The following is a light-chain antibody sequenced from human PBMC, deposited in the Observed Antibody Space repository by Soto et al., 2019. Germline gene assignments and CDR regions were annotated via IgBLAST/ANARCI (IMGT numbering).Light chain of an antibody. CDR1: QSTNSF. CDR3: QQYNNWPGT. CDR2: GAS. Sequence: EIVLTQSPGTLSLSTGEGATLSCRASQSTNSFLAWYQQRRGQAPRLLIHGASNRATGIPDRFSGSGSGTDFTLTISRLEPEDFAVYYCQQYNNWPGTFGQGTKVDIK. V-gene: IGKV3-20*01. J-gene: IGKJ1*01.